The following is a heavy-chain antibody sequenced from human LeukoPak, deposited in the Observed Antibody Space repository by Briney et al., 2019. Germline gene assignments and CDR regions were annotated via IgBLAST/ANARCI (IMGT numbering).Heavy chain of an antibody. D-gene: IGHD5-18*01. Sequence: GGSLRLSCAASGFSFSNYAMHWVRQAPGKGLDWVAVISNDGSKKYYADSVKGRFTISRGNSKNTLSLQVSSLRTEDTAVYYCAKDRYSYAFEYSDSWGQGTLVTVSS. CDR2: ISNDGSKK. V-gene: IGHV3-30*18. J-gene: IGHJ4*02. CDR1: GFSFSNYA. CDR3: AKDRYSYAFEYSDS.